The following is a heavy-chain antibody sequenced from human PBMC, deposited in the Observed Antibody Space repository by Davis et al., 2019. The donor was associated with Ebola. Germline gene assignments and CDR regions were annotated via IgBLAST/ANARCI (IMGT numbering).Heavy chain of an antibody. CDR3: AGRYYDFWSGYYPYYYYYGMDV. Sequence: PSETLSLTCTVSGGSISSYYWSWIRQPPGKGLEWIGYIYYSGSTNYNPSLKSRVTISVDTSKNQFSLKLSSVTAADTAVYYCAGRYYDFWSGYYPYYYYYGMDVWGQGTTVTVSS. J-gene: IGHJ6*02. D-gene: IGHD3-3*01. V-gene: IGHV4-59*01. CDR2: IYYSGST. CDR1: GGSISSYY.